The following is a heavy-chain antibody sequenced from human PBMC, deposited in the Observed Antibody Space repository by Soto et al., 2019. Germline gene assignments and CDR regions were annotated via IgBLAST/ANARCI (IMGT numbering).Heavy chain of an antibody. V-gene: IGHV1-69*01. CDR3: ARERGGYNRGDFEF. CDR1: GGTFKSYA. CDR2: IIPDFGTG. D-gene: IGHD1-26*01. J-gene: IGHJ4*02. Sequence: VLLMQSGAEVGKPGSSVNVSCKVSGGTFKSYAISWVRQAPGQGLEWMGGIIPDFGTGNSAQKFRGRVSIIADASTTTVYMGLSGLTSADTAVYYCARERGGYNRGDFEFWGQGTQVTVSS.